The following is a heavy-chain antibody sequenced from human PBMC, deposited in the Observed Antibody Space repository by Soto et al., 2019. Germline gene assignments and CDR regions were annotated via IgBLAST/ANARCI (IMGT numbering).Heavy chain of an antibody. Sequence: GSLGLAGSASGFTFRDYYMSWIRQAPGKGLEWVSYISSSGSTIYYADSVKGRFTISRDNAKNSLYLQMNSLRAEDTAVYYCARSAISMNYYDSSGYYPCGYWGQGTLVTVSS. CDR2: ISSSGSTI. J-gene: IGHJ4*02. D-gene: IGHD3-22*01. CDR3: ARSAISMNYYDSSGYYPCGY. CDR1: GFTFRDYY. V-gene: IGHV3-11*01.